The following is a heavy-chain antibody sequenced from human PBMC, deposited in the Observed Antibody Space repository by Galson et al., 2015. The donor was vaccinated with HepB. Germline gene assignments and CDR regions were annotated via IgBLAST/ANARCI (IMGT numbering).Heavy chain of an antibody. CDR3: ARDNGDYGGYFDY. D-gene: IGHD4-17*01. J-gene: IGHJ4*02. Sequence: SLRLSCAASGFTFSSYAMHWVRQAPGKGLEWVAVISYDGSNKYYADSVKGRFTISRDNPKNTLYLQMNSLRAEDTAVYYCARDNGDYGGYFDYWGRGTLVTVSS. V-gene: IGHV3-30*04. CDR2: ISYDGSNK. CDR1: GFTFSSYA.